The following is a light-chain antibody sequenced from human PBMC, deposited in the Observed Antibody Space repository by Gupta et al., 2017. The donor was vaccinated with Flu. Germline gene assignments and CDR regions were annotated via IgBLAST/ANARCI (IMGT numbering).Light chain of an antibody. CDR1: SSNTGAGYD. V-gene: IGLV1-40*01. CDR2: GDT. J-gene: IGLJ2*01. CDR3: QSYETRLSGYVI. Sequence: QSVLTQPPSVSGAPWQGITISCTGSSSNTGAGYDVNWYQHLQGKPPKLLIYGDTNRPSGVPARFSGSKSGTSASLAITGLQAEDEADYYCQSYETRLSGYVIFGGGTKLTVL.